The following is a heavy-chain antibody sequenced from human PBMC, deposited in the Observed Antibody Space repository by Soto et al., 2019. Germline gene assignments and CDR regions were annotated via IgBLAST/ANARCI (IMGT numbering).Heavy chain of an antibody. V-gene: IGHV4-39*01. Sequence: PSETLSLTCTVSTDSSSFTNSYWGWIRQPPGKGLQWIGSSSYNGGTFYNPSLKGRVVMSFDTSKKQSSLQVTSVTAADTAVYFCARHRIEVVWRGFDFWGQGSPVTVSS. CDR1: TDSSSFTNSY. CDR3: ARHRIEVVWRGFDF. CDR2: SSYNGGT. D-gene: IGHD3-10*01. J-gene: IGHJ4*02.